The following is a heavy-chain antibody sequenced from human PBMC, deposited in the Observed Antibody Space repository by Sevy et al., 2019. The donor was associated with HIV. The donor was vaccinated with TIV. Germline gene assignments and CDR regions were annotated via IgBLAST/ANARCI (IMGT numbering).Heavy chain of an antibody. CDR3: ARDSDNYDILTGYYPFDY. J-gene: IGHJ4*02. V-gene: IGHV1-46*01. CDR2: INPSGGST. CDR1: GYTFTSQY. Sequence: ASVKVSCKASGYTFTSQYMHWVRQAPGQGLEWMGIINPSGGSTSYAQKFQGRVTMTRDTSTSTVHMELSSLRSEDTAVYYCARDSDNYDILTGYYPFDYWCQGTLVTVSS. D-gene: IGHD3-9*01.